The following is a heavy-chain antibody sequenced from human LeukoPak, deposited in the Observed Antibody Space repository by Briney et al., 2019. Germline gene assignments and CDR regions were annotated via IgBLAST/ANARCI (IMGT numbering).Heavy chain of an antibody. Sequence: SETLSLTCTVSGYSISSGYYWGWIRQPPGKGLEWIGSIYHSGSIYYNPSLKSRVTISVDTSKNQFSLKLSSVTAADTAVYYCARADVDIEATTVGFDYWGQGTLVTVSS. CDR3: ARADVDIEATTVGFDY. CDR2: IYHSGSI. D-gene: IGHD5-12*01. CDR1: GYSISSGYY. V-gene: IGHV4-38-2*02. J-gene: IGHJ4*02.